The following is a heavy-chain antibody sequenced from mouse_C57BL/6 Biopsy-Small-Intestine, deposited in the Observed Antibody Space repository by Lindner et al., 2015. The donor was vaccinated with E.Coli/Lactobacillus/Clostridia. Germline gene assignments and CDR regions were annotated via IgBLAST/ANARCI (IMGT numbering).Heavy chain of an antibody. CDR1: GFPLTSYG. V-gene: IGHV2-6*03. Sequence: VQLQESGPGLVAPSQSLSITCTVSGFPLTSYGVHWVRQPPGKGLEWLVVIWSDGSTTYNSALKSRLSISKDNSKSQVFLKMNSLQTDDTAMYYCARPSNWEGYAMDYWGQGTSVTVSS. CDR3: ARPSNWEGYAMDY. CDR2: IWSDGST. D-gene: IGHD4-1*01. J-gene: IGHJ4*01.